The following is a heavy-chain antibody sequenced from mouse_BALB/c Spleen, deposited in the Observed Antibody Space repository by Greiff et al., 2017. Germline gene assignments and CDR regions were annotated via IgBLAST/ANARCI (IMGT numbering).Heavy chain of an antibody. CDR1: GFNIKDTY. D-gene: IGHD2-10*01. J-gene: IGHJ3*01. CDR3: ASLRYAY. V-gene: IGHV14-3*02. Sequence: VQLKESGAELVKPGASVKLSCTASGFNIKDTYMHWVKQRPEQGLEWIGRIDPANGNTKYDPKFQGKATITADTSSNTAYLQLSSLTSEDTAVYYCASLRYAYWGQGTLVTVAA. CDR2: IDPANGNT.